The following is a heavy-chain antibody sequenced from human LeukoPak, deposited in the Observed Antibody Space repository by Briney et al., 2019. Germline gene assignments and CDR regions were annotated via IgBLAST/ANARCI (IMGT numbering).Heavy chain of an antibody. CDR1: GYTFTGYY. D-gene: IGHD5-18*01. CDR3: AREPTTAMSCYFDY. Sequence: VASVKVSCKASGYTFTGYYMHWVRQAPGQGLEWMGWINPNSGGTNYAQKFQGRVTMTRDTSISTAYMELSRLRSDDTAVYYCAREPTTAMSCYFDYWGQGTLVTVSS. J-gene: IGHJ4*02. V-gene: IGHV1-2*02. CDR2: INPNSGGT.